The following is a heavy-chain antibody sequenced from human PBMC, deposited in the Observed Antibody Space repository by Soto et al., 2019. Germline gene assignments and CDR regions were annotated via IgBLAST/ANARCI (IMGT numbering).Heavy chain of an antibody. J-gene: IGHJ5*02. CDR3: AGVTLDRLGYNCWFDP. V-gene: IGHV4-31*03. CDR2: ISHGGTT. Sequence: SETLSLTCSVSGGSITSGGYYWSWIRQHPGKGLEWIGYISHGGTTYYNPSLKSRVTISVDTSKNQFSLKLTSVTAADAAVYYCAGVTLDRLGYNCWFDPWGPGTLVTVFS. D-gene: IGHD5-12*01. CDR1: GGSITSGGYY.